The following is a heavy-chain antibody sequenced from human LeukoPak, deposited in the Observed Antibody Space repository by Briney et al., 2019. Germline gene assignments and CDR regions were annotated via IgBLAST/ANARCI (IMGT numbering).Heavy chain of an antibody. CDR2: IIPIFGSA. CDR3: ARGSRWFGELHYYYMDV. J-gene: IGHJ6*03. CDR1: GYTFIMYA. Sequence: SVKVSCKASGYTFIMYAIDWVRQAPGQGLEWMGGIIPIFGSANYAQKFQGRVTITADESTSTAYMELSSRRSEDTVVYYCARGSRWFGELHYYYMDVWGKGTTVTISS. V-gene: IGHV1-69*13. D-gene: IGHD3-10*01.